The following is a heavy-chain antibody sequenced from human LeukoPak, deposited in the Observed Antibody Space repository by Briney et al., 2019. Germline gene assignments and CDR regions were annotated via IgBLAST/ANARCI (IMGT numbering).Heavy chain of an antibody. D-gene: IGHD3-10*01. CDR2: IDDNAPT. CDR3: ARDLVLRGLIDY. J-gene: IGHJ4*02. V-gene: IGHV4-59*01. Sequence: PSENLSLTGKVSGVSISSYYWSWIRQPPGNGLQLIGYIDDNAPTYYNTSLKSRVTISRDTSKNQFSLRLTSVTAADTAVYYCARDLVLRGLIDYWGQGTLVTVSS. CDR1: GVSISSYY.